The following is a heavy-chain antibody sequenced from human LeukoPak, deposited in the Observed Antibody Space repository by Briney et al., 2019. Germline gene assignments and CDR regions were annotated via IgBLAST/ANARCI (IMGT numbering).Heavy chain of an antibody. D-gene: IGHD3-3*01. CDR1: GFTFSDYY. V-gene: IGHV3-11*04. CDR3: ARVRADFWGGYLYSAYFDY. CDR2: ISSSGSTI. Sequence: PGGSLRLSCAASGFTFSDYYMSWIRQAPGKGLEWVSYISSSGSTIYYADSVKGRFTVSRDNAKNTLFLQMNSLRAEDTAVYYCARVRADFWGGYLYSAYFDYWGQGTLVTVSS. J-gene: IGHJ4*02.